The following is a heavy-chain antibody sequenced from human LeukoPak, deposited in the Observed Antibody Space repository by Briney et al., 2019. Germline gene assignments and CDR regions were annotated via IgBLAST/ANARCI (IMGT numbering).Heavy chain of an antibody. Sequence: ASVKVSCKASGGTFSSYANSWVRQAPGQGLEWMGRIIPVLIMTNYAQKFQGRVTITADKSTSTAYMELSSLKSEDTAVYYCASAGEMATILPGYWGQGTLVTVSS. D-gene: IGHD5-24*01. J-gene: IGHJ4*02. CDR1: GGTFSSYA. CDR3: ASAGEMATILPGY. CDR2: IIPVLIMT. V-gene: IGHV1-69*04.